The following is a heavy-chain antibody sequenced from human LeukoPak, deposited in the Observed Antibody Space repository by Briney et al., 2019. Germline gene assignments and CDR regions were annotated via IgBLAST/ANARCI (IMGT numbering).Heavy chain of an antibody. D-gene: IGHD1-7*01. CDR2: IRYDGSNK. V-gene: IGHV3-30*02. Sequence: QTGGSLRLSCAASGFTFSSYGMHWVRQAPGKGLEWVAFIRYDGSNKYYADSVKGRFTISRDNARNSLYLQMNSLRAEDTAVYYCARDRDWNSGFDYWGQGTLVTVSS. CDR1: GFTFSSYG. CDR3: ARDRDWNSGFDY. J-gene: IGHJ4*02.